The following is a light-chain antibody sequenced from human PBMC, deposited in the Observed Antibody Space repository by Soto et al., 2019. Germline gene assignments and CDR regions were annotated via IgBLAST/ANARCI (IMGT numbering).Light chain of an antibody. Sequence: PGERATLSCRASQSVSSYLAWYQQKPGQAPRLLIYDASNRATGIPARFSGSGSGTDFTLTISSLEPEDFAVYYCQQRSNWPPITFGGGTKVDIK. CDR1: QSVSSY. J-gene: IGKJ4*01. CDR3: QQRSNWPPIT. V-gene: IGKV3-11*01. CDR2: DAS.